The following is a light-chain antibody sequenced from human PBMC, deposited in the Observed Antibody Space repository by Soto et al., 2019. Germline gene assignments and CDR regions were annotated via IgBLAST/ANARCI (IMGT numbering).Light chain of an antibody. Sequence: SVLTHPASVSGAPGQSIPISCTGTSSDVGAYNYVSWYQQHPGKVPKLVIYDVTNRPSGVSDRFSGSKSGNTASLTISGLQAEDEADYYCSSYTSNTTPYVFGTGTKVTVL. J-gene: IGLJ1*01. CDR2: DVT. CDR1: SSDVGAYNY. CDR3: SSYTSNTTPYV. V-gene: IGLV2-14*01.